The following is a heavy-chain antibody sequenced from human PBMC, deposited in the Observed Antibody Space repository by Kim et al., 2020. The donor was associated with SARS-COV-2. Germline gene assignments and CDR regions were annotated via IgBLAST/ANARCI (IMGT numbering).Heavy chain of an antibody. CDR2: INHSGST. J-gene: IGHJ4*02. Sequence: SETLSLTCAVYGGSFSGYYWSWIRQPPGKGLEWIGEINHSGSTNYNPSLKSRVTISVDTSKNQFSLKLSSVTAADTAVYYCARGYSSGYYYRRMYYFDYWGQGTLVTVSS. CDR1: GGSFSGYY. CDR3: ARGYSSGYYYRRMYYFDY. D-gene: IGHD3-22*01. V-gene: IGHV4-34*01.